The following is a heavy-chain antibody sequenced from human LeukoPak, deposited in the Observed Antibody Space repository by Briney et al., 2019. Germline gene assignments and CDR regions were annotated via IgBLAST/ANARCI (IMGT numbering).Heavy chain of an antibody. D-gene: IGHD3-10*01. Sequence: ASVKVSCKASGYTFTSYYMHWVRQAPGQGLEWMGIINPSGGSTSYAQKFQGRVTMTSDMSTSTAYMELRSLRSDDTAMYYCARDKTGSWLLWFGEGEPQDAFDIWGQGTMVTVSS. J-gene: IGHJ3*02. CDR1: GYTFTSYY. CDR3: ARDKTGSWLLWFGEGEPQDAFDI. CDR2: INPSGGST. V-gene: IGHV1-46*01.